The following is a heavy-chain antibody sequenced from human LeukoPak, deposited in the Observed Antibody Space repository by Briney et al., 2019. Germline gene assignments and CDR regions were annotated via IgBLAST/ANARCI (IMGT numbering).Heavy chain of an antibody. D-gene: IGHD2-15*01. CDR1: GGTFSSYA. CDR3: ARGEDPYCSGGSCYFDY. CDR2: ISAYNGNT. Sequence: ASVKVSCKASGGTFSSYAISWVRQAPGQGLEWMGWISAYNGNTNYAQKLQGRVTMTTDTSTSTAYMELRSLRSDDTAVYYCARGEDPYCSGGSCYFDYWGQGTLVTVSS. V-gene: IGHV1-18*01. J-gene: IGHJ4*02.